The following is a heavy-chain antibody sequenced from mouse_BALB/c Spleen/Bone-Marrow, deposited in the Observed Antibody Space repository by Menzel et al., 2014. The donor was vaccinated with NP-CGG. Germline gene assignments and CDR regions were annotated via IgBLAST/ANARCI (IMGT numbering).Heavy chain of an antibody. CDR3: TRGRVRDMDY. Sequence: QVQLHQSSAEPVKPGASATWFCRASCYTFTRFHMYCLNQTLGQGLEWIGEINAGNSRTALNEKFKSKATLNVDKSSSSAYMKLSRLTSEDSEVCDCTRGRVRDMDYWGQGTTLTVSS. J-gene: IGHJ2*01. V-gene: IGHV1S81*02. CDR1: CYTFTRFH. D-gene: IGHD2-14*01. CDR2: INAGNSRT.